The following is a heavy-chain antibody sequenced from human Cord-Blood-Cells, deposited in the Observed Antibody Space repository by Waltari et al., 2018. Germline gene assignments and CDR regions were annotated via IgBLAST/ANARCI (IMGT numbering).Heavy chain of an antibody. Sequence: QLQLQESGPGLVKPSETLSLTCTVSGGSISSSSYYWGWIRQPPGKGLEWIGSIYYSGSTYYNPSLKSRVTISVDTSKNQFSLKLSSVTAADTAVYYCARHGSEWNTPLGEDYWGQGTLVTVSS. CDR2: IYYSGST. D-gene: IGHD3-10*01. V-gene: IGHV4-39*01. CDR3: ARHGSEWNTPLGEDY. CDR1: GGSISSSSYY. J-gene: IGHJ4*02.